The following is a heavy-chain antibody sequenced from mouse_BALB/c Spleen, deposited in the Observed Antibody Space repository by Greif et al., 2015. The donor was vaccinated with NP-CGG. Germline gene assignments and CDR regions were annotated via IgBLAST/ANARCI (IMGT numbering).Heavy chain of an antibody. CDR1: GYTFTNYW. Sequence: QVQLQQSRAELVRPGTSVKISCKASGYTFTNYWLGWVKQRPGHGLEWIGDIYPGGGYTNYNEKFKGKATLTADTSSSTAYMQLSSLTSEDSAVYFSARGGGNYAYYFDYWGQGTTLTVSS. CDR2: IYPGGGYT. CDR3: ARGGGNYAYYFDY. D-gene: IGHD2-1*01. V-gene: IGHV1-63*02. J-gene: IGHJ2*01.